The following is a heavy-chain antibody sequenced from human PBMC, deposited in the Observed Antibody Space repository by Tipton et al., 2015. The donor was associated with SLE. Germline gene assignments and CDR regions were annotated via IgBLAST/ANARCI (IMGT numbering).Heavy chain of an antibody. V-gene: IGHV4-59*01. Sequence: TLSLTCTVSGGSFSGYYWSWIRQPPGKGLEWIGYIYYSGSTNYNPSLKSRVTISVDTSKNQFSLKLSSVTAADTAVYYCARVKGRGYSYGLDYWGQGTLVTVSS. CDR2: IYYSGST. CDR1: GGSFSGYY. CDR3: ARVKGRGYSYGLDY. D-gene: IGHD5-18*01. J-gene: IGHJ4*02.